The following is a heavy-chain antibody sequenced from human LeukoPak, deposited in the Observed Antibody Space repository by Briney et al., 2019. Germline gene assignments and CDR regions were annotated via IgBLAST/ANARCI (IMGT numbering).Heavy chain of an antibody. CDR1: GFPFSSYW. Sequence: TGGSLRLSCAASGFPFSSYWMAWVRQAPGKGLEWVASIKQDGSEKYYVDSVKGRFTISKDNSKNSLYLQMSSPRAEDTAMYYCAREDRSCYYYWGQGTLVTVSS. CDR3: AREDRSCYYY. CDR2: IKQDGSEK. V-gene: IGHV3-7*03. J-gene: IGHJ4*02. D-gene: IGHD2-15*01.